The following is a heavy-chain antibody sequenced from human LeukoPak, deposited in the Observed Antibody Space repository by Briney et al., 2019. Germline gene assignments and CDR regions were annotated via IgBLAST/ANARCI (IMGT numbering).Heavy chain of an antibody. CDR2: INHSGST. J-gene: IGHJ5*02. CDR3: ARGPLYRPVTGWFDP. CDR1: GGSFSGYY. V-gene: IGHV4-34*01. Sequence: SETLSLTCAVYGGSFSGYYWSWICQPPGKGLEWIGEINHSGSTNYNPSLKSRVTISVDTSKDQFSLKLSSVTAADTAVYYCARGPLYRPVTGWFDPWGQGTLVTVSS. D-gene: IGHD4-17*01.